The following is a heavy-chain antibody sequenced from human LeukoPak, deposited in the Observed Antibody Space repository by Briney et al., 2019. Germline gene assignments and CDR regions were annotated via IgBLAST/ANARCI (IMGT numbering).Heavy chain of an antibody. V-gene: IGHV4-59*12. CDR3: ARDQGGPFDF. Sequence: SETLSLTCTVSGGSIGTNYWTWIRQPPGKGLEWIGYTYYSGSTNYNPSLKSRVTISLDTSKNHFSLRLSSLTAADTAVYYCARDQGGPFDFWGRGILVTVSS. CDR2: TYYSGST. J-gene: IGHJ4*02. CDR1: GGSIGTNY.